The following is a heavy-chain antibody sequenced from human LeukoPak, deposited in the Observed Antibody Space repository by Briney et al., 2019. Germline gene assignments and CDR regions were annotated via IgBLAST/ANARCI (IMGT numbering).Heavy chain of an antibody. Sequence: SETLSLTCTVSGGSISSSIYYWGWIRQPPGKGLEWIGSIYYSGSTYYNPSLKSRVTISVDTSKNQFSLKLSSVTAADTAVYYCTRGVRGVIGGFDYWGQGTLVTVSS. V-gene: IGHV4-39*01. CDR1: GGSISSSIYY. J-gene: IGHJ4*02. CDR3: TRGVRGVIGGFDY. D-gene: IGHD3-10*01. CDR2: IYYSGST.